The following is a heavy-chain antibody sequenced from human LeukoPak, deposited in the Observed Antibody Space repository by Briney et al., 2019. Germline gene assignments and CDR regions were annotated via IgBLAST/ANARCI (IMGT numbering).Heavy chain of an antibody. V-gene: IGHV3-23*01. CDR2: ISGRDGSA. J-gene: IGHJ3*02. CDR1: GFTFSNYA. Sequence: GGSLRLSCAASGFTFSNYAMTWVRQAPGKGLEWVSAISGRDGSAYYADSVKGRFTISRDNSKNTLYLQMNSLGAEDTAVYYCAKLLAVAATWEAFDIWGQGTMVIVSS. D-gene: IGHD6-19*01. CDR3: AKLLAVAATWEAFDI.